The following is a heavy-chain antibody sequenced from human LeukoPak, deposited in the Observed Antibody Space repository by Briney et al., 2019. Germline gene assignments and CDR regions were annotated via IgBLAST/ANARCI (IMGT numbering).Heavy chain of an antibody. D-gene: IGHD2-2*01. Sequence: SETLSLTCAVYGGSFSSYYWSWIRQPPGKGLEWIGYIYYSGSTNYNPSLKSRVTISVDTSKNQFSLKLSSVTAADTAVYYCARVAPVVPAASDAFDIWGQGTMVTVSS. CDR2: IYYSGST. CDR1: GGSFSSYY. V-gene: IGHV4-59*01. CDR3: ARVAPVVPAASDAFDI. J-gene: IGHJ3*02.